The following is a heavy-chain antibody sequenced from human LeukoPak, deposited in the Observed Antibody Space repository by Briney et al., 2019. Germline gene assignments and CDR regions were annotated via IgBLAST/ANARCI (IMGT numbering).Heavy chain of an antibody. CDR3: ARAFPYYDFWSGYYP. J-gene: IGHJ5*02. CDR1: GYTFTSYA. CDR2: INAGNGNT. Sequence: GASVKVSCKASGYTFTSYAMHWLRQAPGQRLEWMGWINAGNGNTKYSQKFQGRVTITRDTSASTAYMELSSLRSEDTAVYYCARAFPYYDFWSGYYPWGQGTLVTVSS. V-gene: IGHV1-3*01. D-gene: IGHD3-3*01.